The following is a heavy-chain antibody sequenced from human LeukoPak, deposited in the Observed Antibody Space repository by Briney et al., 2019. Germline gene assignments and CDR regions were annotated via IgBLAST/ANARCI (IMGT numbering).Heavy chain of an antibody. Sequence: GGSLRLSCAASGFTFSSYEMNWVRQAPGKGLEWVPYISSSGSTIYYADSVKGRFTISRDNAKNSLYLQMNSLRAEDTAVYYCARGRLPVVVIDYWGQGTLVTVSS. D-gene: IGHD2-21*01. J-gene: IGHJ4*02. CDR1: GFTFSSYE. CDR3: ARGRLPVVVIDY. CDR2: ISSSGSTI. V-gene: IGHV3-48*03.